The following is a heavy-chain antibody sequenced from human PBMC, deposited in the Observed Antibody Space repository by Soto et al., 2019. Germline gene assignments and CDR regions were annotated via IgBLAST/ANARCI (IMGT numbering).Heavy chain of an antibody. Sequence: QVQLVESGGGVVQPGRSLRLSCAASGFTFSSYGMHWVRQAPGKGLEWVALIWYDGSNKYYADSVKGRFTISRDNSKNTLFLQMNSLRDDDTAVYYCARGGGEYGADYWGQGTLVTVSS. CDR3: ARGGGEYGADY. D-gene: IGHD4-17*01. J-gene: IGHJ4*02. CDR1: GFTFSSYG. CDR2: IWYDGSNK. V-gene: IGHV3-33*01.